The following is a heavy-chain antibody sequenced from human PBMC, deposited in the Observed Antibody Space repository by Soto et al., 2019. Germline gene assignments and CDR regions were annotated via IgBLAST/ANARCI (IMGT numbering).Heavy chain of an antibody. CDR2: INPNSGGT. V-gene: IGHV1-2*02. Sequence: GASVKVSCKASGYTFTGYYMHWVRQAPGQGLEWMGWINPNSGGTNYAQKFQGRVTMTRDTSISTAYMELSRLRSDDTAVYYCARGSPTYYYGSGSRSYYYYGMDVWGQGTTVTVSS. D-gene: IGHD3-10*01. CDR3: ARGSPTYYYGSGSRSYYYYGMDV. J-gene: IGHJ6*02. CDR1: GYTFTGYY.